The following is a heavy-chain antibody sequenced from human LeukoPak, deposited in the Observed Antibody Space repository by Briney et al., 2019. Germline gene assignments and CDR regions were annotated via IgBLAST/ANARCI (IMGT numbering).Heavy chain of an antibody. CDR2: IYYSGST. Sequence: TSETLSLTCTVSGVSISSGDYYWSWIRQPPGKGLGWIGYIYYSGSTYYNPSLKSRITISVDTSKNQFSLKLSSVTAADTAVYYCARGPYSNYGQFDYWGQGTLVTVSS. CDR3: ARGPYSNYGQFDY. J-gene: IGHJ4*02. V-gene: IGHV4-30-4*08. D-gene: IGHD4-11*01. CDR1: GVSISSGDYY.